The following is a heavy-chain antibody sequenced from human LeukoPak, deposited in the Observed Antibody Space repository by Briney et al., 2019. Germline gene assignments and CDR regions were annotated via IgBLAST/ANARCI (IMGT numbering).Heavy chain of an antibody. CDR3: AKDVATVGIVDF. V-gene: IGHV3-43*01. Sequence: PGGSLRLSCAASGFTFDDYMMHWVRQAPGKGLEWVALISWDGNSIYHADSVKGRFTISRDNGKNSLYLQMLNLRTEDTAFYYCAKDVATVGIVDFWGQGTLVTVSS. D-gene: IGHD2-21*01. CDR1: GFTFDDYM. J-gene: IGHJ4*02. CDR2: ISWDGNSI.